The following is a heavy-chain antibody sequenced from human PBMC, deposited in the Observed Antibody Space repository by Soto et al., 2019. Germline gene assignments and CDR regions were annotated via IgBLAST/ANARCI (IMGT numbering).Heavy chain of an antibody. V-gene: IGHV2-5*02. CDR2: IYWDDDK. J-gene: IGHJ4*02. CDR1: GFSLSTRDVG. D-gene: IGHD3-16*01. Sequence: QITLNESGPTLVKPTQTLTLTCTFSGFSLSTRDVGVGWIRQPPGKAQEWLGVIYWDDDKSYSPSLKSRLTITKDTSKTQVVLRMTIMYPVDTATYYCAHCRGGVASFRGQGTLVTVSS. CDR3: AHCRGGVASF.